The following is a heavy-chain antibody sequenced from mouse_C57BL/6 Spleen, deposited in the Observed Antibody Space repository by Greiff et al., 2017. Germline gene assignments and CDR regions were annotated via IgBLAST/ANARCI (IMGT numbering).Heavy chain of an antibody. V-gene: IGHV1-74*01. D-gene: IGHD2-3*01. J-gene: IGHJ2*01. CDR1: GYTFTSYW. CDR2: FHPSDSDT. Sequence: VQLQPPGAELVKPGASVKVSCKASGYTFTSYWMHWVKQRPGQGLEWIGRFHPSDSDTNYNQKFKGKATLTVDKSSSTAYMQLSSLTSEDSAVYYCAIEGGWSLYYFDYGGQGTTLTVSS. CDR3: AIEGGWSLYYFDY.